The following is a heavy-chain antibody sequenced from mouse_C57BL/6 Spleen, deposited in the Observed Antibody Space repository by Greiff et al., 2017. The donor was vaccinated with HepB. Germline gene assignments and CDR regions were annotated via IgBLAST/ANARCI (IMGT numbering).Heavy chain of an antibody. CDR2: IDPENGDT. D-gene: IGHD3-2*02. CDR3: TPTAQATSWFAY. V-gene: IGHV14-4*01. CDR1: GFNIKDDY. J-gene: IGHJ3*01. Sequence: EVQLQQSGAELVRPGASVKLSCTASGFNIKDDYMHWVKQRPEQGLEWIGWIDPENGDTEYASKFQGKATITADTSSNTAYLQLSSLTSEDTAVYYCTPTAQATSWFAYWGQGTLVTVCA.